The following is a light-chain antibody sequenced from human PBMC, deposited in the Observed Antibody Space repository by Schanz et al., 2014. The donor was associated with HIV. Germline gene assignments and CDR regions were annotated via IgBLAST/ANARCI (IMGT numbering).Light chain of an antibody. V-gene: IGLV2-14*03. Sequence: QSVLTQPASVSGSPGQSITISCTGTSSDVGADNSVSWYQQHPGRAPRLLVYDVTYRPSGVSNRFSGSKSGNTASLTISGLQPEDEADYYCLSYDNTLSGSRIFGGGTKLTVL. CDR2: DVT. CDR1: SSDVGADNS. J-gene: IGLJ2*01. CDR3: LSYDNTLSGSRI.